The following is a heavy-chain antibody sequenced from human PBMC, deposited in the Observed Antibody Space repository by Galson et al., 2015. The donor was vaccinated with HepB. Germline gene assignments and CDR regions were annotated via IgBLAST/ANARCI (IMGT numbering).Heavy chain of an antibody. CDR3: AKERIFGVVTSAEYLQH. J-gene: IGHJ1*01. CDR1: GFTFSSYA. V-gene: IGHV3-23*01. Sequence: SLRLSCAASGFTFSSYALSWVRQAPGKGLEWVSAISGSGGATYYADSVKGRFTISRDNSKNTVHLQMNSLRAEDTAVYYCAKERIFGVVTSAEYLQHWGRGTLVTVSS. CDR2: ISGSGGAT. D-gene: IGHD3-3*01.